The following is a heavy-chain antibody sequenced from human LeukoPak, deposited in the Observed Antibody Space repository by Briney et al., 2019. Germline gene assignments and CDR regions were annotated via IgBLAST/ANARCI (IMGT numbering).Heavy chain of an antibody. V-gene: IGHV3-23*01. Sequence: GGSLRLSCAASGFTFSSYALSWVRQAPGKGLEWVSAISGSGGSTYYADSVKGRFTISRDNAKNTLYLQMNSLRAEDTAVYYCARAGRGLRYFDWLTYDYWGQGTQVTVSS. J-gene: IGHJ4*02. CDR3: ARAGRGLRYFDWLTYDY. CDR2: ISGSGGST. D-gene: IGHD3-9*01. CDR1: GFTFSSYA.